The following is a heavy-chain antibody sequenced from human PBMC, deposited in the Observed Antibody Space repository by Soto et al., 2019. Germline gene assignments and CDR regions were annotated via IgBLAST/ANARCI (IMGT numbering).Heavy chain of an antibody. V-gene: IGHV3-23*01. J-gene: IGHJ4*02. CDR2: IAADGGST. CDR1: GFTFSHYA. CDR3: ARKYHFGSGSYLYYFDY. Sequence: EVQLLESGGDLVQPGGSLRLSCAASGFTFSHYAMSWVRQAPGKGLEWVSTIAADGGSTYYGDSVKGRFSIFRDNSKHTLFLQSYSLRAEDTAVYYCARKYHFGSGSYLYYFDYWGQGGLVTVSS. D-gene: IGHD3-10*01.